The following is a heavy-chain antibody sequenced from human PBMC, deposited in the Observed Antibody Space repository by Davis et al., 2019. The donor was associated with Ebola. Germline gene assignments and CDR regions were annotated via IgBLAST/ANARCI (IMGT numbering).Heavy chain of an antibody. CDR2: INHSGST. D-gene: IGHD3-10*01. J-gene: IGHJ6*02. CDR3: ARGPNYYGSGSYKYYYYYGMDV. CDR1: GGSISSYY. Sequence: SETLSLTCTVSGGSISSYYWSWIRQPPGKGLEWIGEINHSGSTNYNPSLKSRVTISVDTSKNQFSLKLSSVTAADTAVYYCARGPNYYGSGSYKYYYYYGMDVWGQGTTVTVSS. V-gene: IGHV4-34*01.